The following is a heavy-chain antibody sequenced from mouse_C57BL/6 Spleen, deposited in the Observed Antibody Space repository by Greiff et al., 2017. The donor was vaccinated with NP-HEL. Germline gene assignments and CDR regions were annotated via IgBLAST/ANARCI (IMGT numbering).Heavy chain of an antibody. J-gene: IGHJ3*01. D-gene: IGHD3-3*01. Sequence: EVQLQQSGPGLVKPSQSLSLTCSVTGYSITSGYYWNWIRQFPGNKLEWMGYISYDGSNNYNPSLKNRISITRDTSKNQFFLKLNSVTTEDTATYYCARGGTGPWFAYWGQGTLVTVSA. V-gene: IGHV3-6*01. CDR1: GYSITSGYY. CDR2: ISYDGSN. CDR3: ARGGTGPWFAY.